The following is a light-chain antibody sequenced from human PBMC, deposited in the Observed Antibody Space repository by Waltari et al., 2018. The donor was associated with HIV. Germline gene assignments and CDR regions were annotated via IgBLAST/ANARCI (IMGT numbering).Light chain of an antibody. CDR2: CAS. CDR3: QQCYSTPYT. CDR1: QSVLSSSNNKNY. Sequence: DIVMTQSPDSLAVSLGERATINCKSSQSVLSSSNNKNYLTWYQQKPGQPPKLRLFCASSRQSGVPDRLSGSGSGADFTLTISSLQAEDVAVYYCQQCYSTPYTFGQGTKLEIK. V-gene: IGKV4-1*01. J-gene: IGKJ2*01.